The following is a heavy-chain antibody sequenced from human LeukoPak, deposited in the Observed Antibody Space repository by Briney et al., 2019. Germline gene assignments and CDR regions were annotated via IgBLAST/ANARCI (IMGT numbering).Heavy chain of an antibody. CDR2: IYYSGTT. V-gene: IGHV4-59*12. CDR1: GGSISSYY. CDR3: ARGRSPMVRGVIGY. Sequence: PETLSLTCTVSGGSISSYYWSWIRQPPGKGLEWIGYIYYSGTTNYNPSLKSRVTISVDTSKNQFSLKLSSVTAADTAVYYCARGRSPMVRGVIGYWGQGTLVTVSS. D-gene: IGHD3-10*01. J-gene: IGHJ4*02.